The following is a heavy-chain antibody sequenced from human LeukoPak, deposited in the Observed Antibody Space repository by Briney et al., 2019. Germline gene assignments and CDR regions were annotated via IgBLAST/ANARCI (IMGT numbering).Heavy chain of an antibody. D-gene: IGHD3-22*01. CDR3: ARRDYGDYVGYYDSSGYFDY. Sequence: SETLSPTCTVSGDSIGSYYWGWIRQPPGKGLEWIGSIYYSGSTYYNPSLKSRVTISVDTSKNQFSLKLSSVTAADTAVYYCARRDYGDYVGYYDSSGYFDYWGPGTLVTVSS. CDR1: GDSIGSYY. J-gene: IGHJ4*02. CDR2: IYYSGST. V-gene: IGHV4-39*01.